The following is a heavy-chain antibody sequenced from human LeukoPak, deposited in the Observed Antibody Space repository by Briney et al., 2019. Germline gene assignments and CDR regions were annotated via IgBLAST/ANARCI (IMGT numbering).Heavy chain of an antibody. CDR2: ISSSGSTI. CDR3: ARTIAGSGSYYYYYYCMDV. D-gene: IGHD3-10*01. Sequence: GGSLRLSCAASGFTFSSYEMNWVRQAPGKGLEWVSYISSSGSTIYYADSVKGRFTISRDNAKNSLYLQMNSLRAEDTAVYYCARTIAGSGSYYYYYYCMDVWGKGTTVTVSS. J-gene: IGHJ6*03. CDR1: GFTFSSYE. V-gene: IGHV3-48*03.